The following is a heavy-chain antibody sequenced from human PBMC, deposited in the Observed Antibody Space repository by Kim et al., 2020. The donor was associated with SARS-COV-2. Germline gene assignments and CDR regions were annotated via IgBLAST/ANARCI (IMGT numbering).Heavy chain of an antibody. Sequence: ADALKVRFTISRDHSKNTLYLQMNSLRAEDTAVYYCAKSALSGWYPLFDYWGQGTLVTVSS. CDR3: AKSALSGWYPLFDY. D-gene: IGHD6-19*01. V-gene: IGHV3-23*01. J-gene: IGHJ4*02.